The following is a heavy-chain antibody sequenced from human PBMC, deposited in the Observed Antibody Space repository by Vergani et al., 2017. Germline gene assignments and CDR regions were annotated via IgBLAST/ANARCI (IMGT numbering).Heavy chain of an antibody. V-gene: IGHV4-59*01. CDR2: IYYSGST. CDR1: GGSLSSYY. CDR3: ARSFRPRTPTMRHYYYYYMDV. D-gene: IGHD5-24*01. Sequence: QVQLQESGPGLVTPSETLSLTCTVSGGSLSSYYWSWIRQPAGKGLEWIGYIYYSGSTNSNPSLKSRVTISVDTSKNQFSLKLSSVTAADTSVYYCARSFRPRTPTMRHYYYYYMDVWGKGTTVTVSS. J-gene: IGHJ6*03.